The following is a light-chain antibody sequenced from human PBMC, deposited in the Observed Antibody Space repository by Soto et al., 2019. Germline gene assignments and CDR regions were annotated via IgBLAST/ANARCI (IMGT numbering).Light chain of an antibody. J-gene: IGLJ1*01. CDR1: SNDVGGYNL. CDR2: EGT. Sequence: LTQPASVSGSPGQSIIISCSGSSNDVGGYNLVSWYQHHPDKAPKVIIYEGTKRPSGLSTRFSGSKSGNTAYLTISGLQVEDEAEYFCFSFTTTSTHVFGTGTKVTVL. CDR3: FSFTTTSTHV. V-gene: IGLV2-14*02.